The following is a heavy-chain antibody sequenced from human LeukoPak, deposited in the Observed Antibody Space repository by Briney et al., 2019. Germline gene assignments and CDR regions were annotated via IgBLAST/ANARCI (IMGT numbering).Heavy chain of an antibody. Sequence: PGGSLRLSCVVSGFDLSDYYMSWIRQAPGKGLEWISYIGSSGGNIYFADSVKGRFTMSRDNARGSLYLQMNSLRADDTAIYYCARRRDYFDYWGQGTLVTVSS. V-gene: IGHV3-11*01. J-gene: IGHJ4*02. CDR1: GFDLSDYY. CDR2: IGSSGGNI. CDR3: ARRRDYFDY.